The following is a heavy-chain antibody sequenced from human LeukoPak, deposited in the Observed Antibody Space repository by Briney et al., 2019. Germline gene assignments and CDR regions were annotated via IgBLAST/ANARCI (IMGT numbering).Heavy chain of an antibody. D-gene: IGHD6-19*01. V-gene: IGHV3-30*18. CDR2: ISYDGSNK. J-gene: IGHJ5*02. CDR3: AKDGGGWYLAIIMA. CDR1: GFTFSSYG. Sequence: GGSLRLSCAASGFTFSSYGVHWVRQAPGKGLEWVAVISYDGSNKYYADSVKGRFTISRDNSKNTLYLQMNSLRAEDTAVYYCAKDGGGWYLAIIMAWGQGTLVTVSS.